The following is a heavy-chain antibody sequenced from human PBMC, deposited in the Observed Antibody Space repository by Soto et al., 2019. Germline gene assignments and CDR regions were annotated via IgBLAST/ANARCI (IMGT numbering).Heavy chain of an antibody. CDR1: GGTFSTYS. CDR2: IIPIFGTT. J-gene: IGHJ6*02. Sequence: SVKVSCKASGGTFSTYSISWVRQAPGQGLEWMGGIIPIFGTTNYAQQLQGRVTTTVDESTNTAYMELSSLRSEDTAVYYCARAPPYCPGGRCYSGHHYYYYVMDVWGQGTTVTVSS. CDR3: ARAPPYCPGGRCYSGHHYYYYVMDV. V-gene: IGHV1-69*13. D-gene: IGHD2-15*01.